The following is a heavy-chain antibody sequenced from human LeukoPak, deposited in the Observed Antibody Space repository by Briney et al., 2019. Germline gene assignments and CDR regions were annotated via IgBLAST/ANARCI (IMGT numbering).Heavy chain of an antibody. CDR2: IYPGDCDT. Sequence: GESLKISCKGSGYSFTSYWIGWVRQMPGKGLEWMGIIYPGDCDTRYSPSFQGQVTISADKSISTAYLQWSSLKASDTAMYYCARQRPHDDYYGSGSYWRDAFDIWGQGTMVTVSS. J-gene: IGHJ3*02. V-gene: IGHV5-51*01. CDR1: GYSFTSYW. CDR3: ARQRPHDDYYGSGSYWRDAFDI. D-gene: IGHD3-10*01.